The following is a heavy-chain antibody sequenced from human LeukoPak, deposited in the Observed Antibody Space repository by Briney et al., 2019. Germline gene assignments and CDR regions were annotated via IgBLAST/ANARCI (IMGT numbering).Heavy chain of an antibody. J-gene: IGHJ4*02. CDR1: GFTFDDYT. D-gene: IGHD3-22*01. V-gene: IGHV3-43*01. CDR3: ARDLSSSGYYY. Sequence: TGGSLRLSCAASGFTFDDYTMHWVRQAPGKGLEWVSLISWDGGSTYYADSVKGRFTISRDNSKNSLYLQMNSLRAEDTAVYYCARDLSSSGYYYWGQGTLVTVSS. CDR2: ISWDGGST.